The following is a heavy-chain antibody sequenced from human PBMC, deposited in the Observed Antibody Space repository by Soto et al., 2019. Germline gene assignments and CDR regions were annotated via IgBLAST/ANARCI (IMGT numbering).Heavy chain of an antibody. CDR3: ASLRRGKLDDAFDI. V-gene: IGHV3-21*01. D-gene: IGHD3-16*01. CDR1: GFTFSTYT. CDR2: ISSSSSYI. Sequence: GGSLRLSCAASGFTFSTYTMNWVRQAPGKGLEWVSSISSSSSYIYYADSVKGRFTISRDNAKNSLYMQMNSLRAEDTAVYYRASLRRGKLDDAFDIWGQGTMVTVSS. J-gene: IGHJ3*02.